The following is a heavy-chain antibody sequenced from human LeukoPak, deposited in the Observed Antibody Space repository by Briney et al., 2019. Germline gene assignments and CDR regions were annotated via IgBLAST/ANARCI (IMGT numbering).Heavy chain of an antibody. CDR3: ANKVYCSTTSCYHAGY. CDR2: IYYSGST. J-gene: IGHJ4*02. V-gene: IGHV4-39*07. CDR1: GGSISSSSYY. D-gene: IGHD2-2*01. Sequence: SETLSLTCTVSGGSISSSSYYWGWIRQPPGKGLEWIGSIYYSGSTYYNPSLKSRVTISMDTSKNQFSLNLRSVTAADTAVYYCANKVYCSTTSCYHAGYWGPGTLVTVSS.